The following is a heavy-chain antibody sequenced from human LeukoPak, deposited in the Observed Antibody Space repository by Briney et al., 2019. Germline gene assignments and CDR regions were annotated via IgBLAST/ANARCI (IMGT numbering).Heavy chain of an antibody. CDR1: GGSISSSSSY. CDR2: IYYSGST. Sequence: SETLSLTCTVSGGSISSSSSYWGWIRQPPGKGLEWIGSIYYSGSTYNNPPLKSRVTISADASKNQFSLKLSSVTAADTAVYYCARDPSQNWFDPWGQGTLVTVSS. J-gene: IGHJ5*02. V-gene: IGHV4-39*07. CDR3: ARDPSQNWFDP.